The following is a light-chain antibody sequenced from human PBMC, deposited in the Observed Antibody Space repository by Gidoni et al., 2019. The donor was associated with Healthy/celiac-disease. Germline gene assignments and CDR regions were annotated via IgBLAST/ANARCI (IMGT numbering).Light chain of an antibody. CDR3: QFLNNYQLT. CDR1: HSISTS. J-gene: IGKJ4*01. V-gene: IGKV1-9*01. CDR2: SAS. Sequence: DIQMTQTPSILSASVGDRVTITCRASHSISTSLAWYQQKPRRAPKLLIYSASTLQSGVPSRFSGSGSGTVFTLTISSLQPEDFATYYCQFLNNYQLTFGGGTKVEIK.